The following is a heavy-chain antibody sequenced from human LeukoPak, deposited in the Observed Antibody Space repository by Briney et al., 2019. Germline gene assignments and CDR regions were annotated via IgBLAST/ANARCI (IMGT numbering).Heavy chain of an antibody. CDR2: ISGSGGST. D-gene: IGHD5-18*01. CDR1: GFTFSSYA. CDR3: AKEGRGYSYGYGVYDY. Sequence: GGSLRLSCAASGFTFSSYAMSWVCQAPGKGLEWVSAISGSGGSTYYADSVKGRFTISRDNSKNTLYLQMNSLRAEDTAVYYCAKEGRGYSYGYGVYDYWGQGTLVTVSS. V-gene: IGHV3-23*01. J-gene: IGHJ4*02.